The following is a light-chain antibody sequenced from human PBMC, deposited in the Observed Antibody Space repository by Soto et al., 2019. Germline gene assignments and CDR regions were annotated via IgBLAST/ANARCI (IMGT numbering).Light chain of an antibody. V-gene: IGLV1-51*01. CDR1: SSNIGNNY. CDR2: DNN. CDR3: GTWDSSLSAGL. Sequence: QSVLTQPPSVSAAPGQKVTLSCSGSSSNIGNNYVSWYQHLPGTAPKLLSYDNNKRPSGIPDRFSGSKSGTSATLGITGLQSGDEADYYCGTWDSSLSAGLFGGGTQLTVL. J-gene: IGLJ2*01.